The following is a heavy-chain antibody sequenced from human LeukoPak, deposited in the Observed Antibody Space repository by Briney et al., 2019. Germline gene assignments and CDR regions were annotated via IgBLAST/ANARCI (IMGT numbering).Heavy chain of an antibody. CDR1: GYTFTSYD. V-gene: IGHV1-8*02. CDR2: MNPNSGNT. CDR3: SLPRTTSDAFDI. J-gene: IGHJ3*02. Sequence: ASVKVSCKASGYTFTSYDINWVRQATGQGLEWMEWMNPNSGNTGYAQKFQGRVTITADTSTDTAYMELSSLRSEDTAVYYCSLPRTTSDAFDIWGQGTMVTVSS. D-gene: IGHD1-1*01.